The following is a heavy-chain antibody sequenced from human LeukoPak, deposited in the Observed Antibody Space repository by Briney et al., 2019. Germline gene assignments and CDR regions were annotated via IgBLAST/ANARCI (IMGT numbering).Heavy chain of an antibody. CDR1: APSISSVDYC. CDR3: ARVVPAAYYYFDY. V-gene: IGHV4-30-4*08. Sequence: PPQTLSPTCTVSAPSISSVDYCWSWILQPPVKGLEWIGYIYYSGSTYYNPSIKSRVTISVDASKNQFSLKLSSVTAADTAVYYCARVVPAAYYYFDYWGQGTLVTVSS. CDR2: IYYSGST. J-gene: IGHJ4*02. D-gene: IGHD2-2*01.